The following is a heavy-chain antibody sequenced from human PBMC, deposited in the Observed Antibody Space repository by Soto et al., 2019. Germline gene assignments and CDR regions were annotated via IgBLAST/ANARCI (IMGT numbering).Heavy chain of an antibody. J-gene: IGHJ4*02. V-gene: IGHV3-30-3*01. Sequence: PGGSLRLSCAASGFTLSSYAIHWVRQAPGKGLEWVTVISKGGSNLYFADSVKGRFTISRDNSKNTLYLQMNSLRSEDTAVYYCAREVEYTSAFGISSSSDYWGQGTLVTVSS. CDR3: AREVEYTSAFGISSSSDY. CDR2: ISKGGSNL. CDR1: GFTLSSYA. D-gene: IGHD6-19*01.